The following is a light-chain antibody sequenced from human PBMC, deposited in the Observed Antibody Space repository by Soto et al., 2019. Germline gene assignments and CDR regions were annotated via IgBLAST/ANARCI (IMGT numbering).Light chain of an antibody. CDR2: NTT. CDR1: SGSVSTSYY. CDR3: ALYVGSGTVV. J-gene: IGLJ2*01. V-gene: IGLV8-61*01. Sequence: QAVVTQAPSFSVSPGGTVILTCAWTSGSVSTSYYPSWYQQSPGLAPRTLIYNTTTRSSGVPDRFSGSILGNKAALTITGAQADDEADYLCALYVGSGTVVFGGGTKVTVL.